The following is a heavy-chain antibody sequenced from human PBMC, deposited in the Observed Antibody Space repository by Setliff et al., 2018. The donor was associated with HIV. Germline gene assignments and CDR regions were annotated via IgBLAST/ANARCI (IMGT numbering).Heavy chain of an antibody. D-gene: IGHD6-13*01. Sequence: SETLSLTCNVSGGSISTSSYYWGWIRQPPGKGLEWIGSIYYSGSTNYNPSLKSRATISVDKSKNQFSLNLRSVTAADTAVYYCAREAQYSSSWSGRRVTWFDAWGQGTPVTVSS. J-gene: IGHJ5*02. CDR3: AREAQYSSSWSGRRVTWFDA. V-gene: IGHV4-39*07. CDR1: GGSISTSSYY. CDR2: IYYSGST.